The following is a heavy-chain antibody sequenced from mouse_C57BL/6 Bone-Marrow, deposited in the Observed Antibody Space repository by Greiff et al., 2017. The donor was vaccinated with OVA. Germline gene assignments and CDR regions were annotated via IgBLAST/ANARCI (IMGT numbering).Heavy chain of an antibody. D-gene: IGHD1-1*01. Sequence: VQLQQSGAELVRPGASVKLSCTASGFNIKDDYMHWVKQMPEQGLEWIGWIDPENGDTEYASKFQGKATITADTSSNTAYLQLSSLTSEDTAVYYCTTDYGSSNFDVWGTGTTVTVSS. CDR1: GFNIKDDY. CDR2: IDPENGDT. J-gene: IGHJ1*03. V-gene: IGHV14-4*01. CDR3: TTDYGSSNFDV.